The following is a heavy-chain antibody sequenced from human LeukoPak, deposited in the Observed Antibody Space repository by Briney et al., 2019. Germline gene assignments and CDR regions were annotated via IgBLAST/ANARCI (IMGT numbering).Heavy chain of an antibody. Sequence: GGSLRLSCAASGFTFSSYGMHWVRQAPGKGLEWVAVIWYDGSNKYYADSVKGRFTISRDNSKNTLYLQMNSLRAEDAAVYYCARDGREGSRYYFDCWGQGTLVTDSS. CDR3: ARDGREGSRYYFDC. V-gene: IGHV3-33*01. CDR1: GFTFSSYG. D-gene: IGHD2-15*01. CDR2: IWYDGSNK. J-gene: IGHJ4*02.